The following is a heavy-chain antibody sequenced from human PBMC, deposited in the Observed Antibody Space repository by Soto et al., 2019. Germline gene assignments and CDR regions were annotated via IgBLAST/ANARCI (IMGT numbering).Heavy chain of an antibody. CDR2: IYYTGST. J-gene: IGHJ6*02. CDR1: GATISSGGFY. V-gene: IGHV4-31*03. D-gene: IGHD4-17*01. Sequence: QVQLQESGPGLVEASQTLSLTCTVSGATISSGGFYWSWIRQRPGKGLEWIGHIYYTGSTYYNPSLNSRVTISVDMSRNQFSLKLRSVTSADTAKYFCSIDDSFYGEPGYGMFVWGQGATVTLSS. CDR3: SIDDSFYGEPGYGMFV.